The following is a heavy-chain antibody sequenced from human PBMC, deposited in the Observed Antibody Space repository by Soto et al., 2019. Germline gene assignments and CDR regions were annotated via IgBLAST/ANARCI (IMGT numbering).Heavy chain of an antibody. Sequence: GESLKISCAASGFTFSSYGMHWVRQAPGKGLEWVAVISYDGSNKYYADSVKGRFTISRDNSKNTLYLQMNSLRAEDTAVYYCAKDLGGYCSSTSCYALDYWGQGTLVTVSS. CDR3: AKDLGGYCSSTSCYALDY. D-gene: IGHD2-2*01. J-gene: IGHJ4*02. CDR2: ISYDGSNK. CDR1: GFTFSSYG. V-gene: IGHV3-30*18.